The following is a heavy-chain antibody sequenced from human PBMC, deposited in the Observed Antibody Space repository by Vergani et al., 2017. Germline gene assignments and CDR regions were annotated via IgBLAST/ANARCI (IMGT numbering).Heavy chain of an antibody. Sequence: QVQLVQSGAEVKKPGASVKFSCKVSGYTLTELSMHWVRQAPGKGLEWMGGFDPEDGETIYARKFQGRVTMTEDTSTDTAYMELSSLRSEDTAVYYCATLNYYGSGSPNWFDPWGQGTLVTVSS. J-gene: IGHJ5*02. D-gene: IGHD3-10*01. V-gene: IGHV1-24*01. CDR2: FDPEDGET. CDR1: GYTLTELS. CDR3: ATLNYYGSGSPNWFDP.